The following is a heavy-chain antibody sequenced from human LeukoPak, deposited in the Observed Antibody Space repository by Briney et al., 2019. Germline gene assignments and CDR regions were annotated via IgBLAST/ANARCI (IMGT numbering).Heavy chain of an antibody. CDR3: AREGIGDNWFDP. D-gene: IGHD3-3*01. CDR1: GGSISSYY. Sequence: SETLSLTCTVSGGSISSYYWSWIRQPPGKGLEWIGYISYSGSTTYNPSLRSRVTISVDTSKNQFSLKLSSVTAADTAVYYCAREGIGDNWFDPWGQGTLVTASS. V-gene: IGHV4-59*01. J-gene: IGHJ5*02. CDR2: ISYSGST.